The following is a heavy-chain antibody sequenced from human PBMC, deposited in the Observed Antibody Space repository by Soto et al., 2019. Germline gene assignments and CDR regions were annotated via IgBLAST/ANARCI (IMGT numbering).Heavy chain of an antibody. D-gene: IGHD2-15*01. V-gene: IGHV3-48*02. CDR3: AIEIGYCSGGSCYSLGAFDI. CDR1: GFTFSSHS. CDR2: ITSSSSAI. J-gene: IGHJ3*02. Sequence: EVQLVESGGGLVQPGGSLRLSCAASGFTFSSHSMNWVRRAPGKGLEWVSSITSSSSAIYYADSVKGRFTISRDNAKNSLYLQMNSLRDEDTAVFYCAIEIGYCSGGSCYSLGAFDIWGQGAMVTVSS.